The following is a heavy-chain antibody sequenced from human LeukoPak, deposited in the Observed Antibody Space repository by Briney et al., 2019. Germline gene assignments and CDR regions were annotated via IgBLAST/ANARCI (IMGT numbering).Heavy chain of an antibody. J-gene: IGHJ4*02. V-gene: IGHV3-49*04. CDR2: IRSKVHDSTP. D-gene: IGHD5-12*01. CDR1: GFTFGEYG. CDR3: TRAGGFDNFLDY. Sequence: GGSLRLSCTTSGFTFGEYGFNWVRQAPGKGLEWVGFIRSKVHDSTPQYAASVKGRFTISRDDSKDTAYLQMINLKTEDTAIYYCTRAGGFDNFLDYWGQGTPVTGSS.